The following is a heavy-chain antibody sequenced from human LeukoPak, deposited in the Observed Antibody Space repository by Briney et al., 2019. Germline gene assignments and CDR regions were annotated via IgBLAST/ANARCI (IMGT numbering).Heavy chain of an antibody. CDR2: INHSGST. CDR3: ARGDRDGYNR. Sequence: SETLSLTCAVYGGSFSGYYWSWIRQPPGKGLEWIGEINHSGSTNYNPSLKSRVTISVDTSKNQFSLKLSSVTAADTAVYYCARGDRDGYNRWGQATLVTVSS. J-gene: IGHJ4*02. D-gene: IGHD5-24*01. CDR1: GGSFSGYY. V-gene: IGHV4-34*01.